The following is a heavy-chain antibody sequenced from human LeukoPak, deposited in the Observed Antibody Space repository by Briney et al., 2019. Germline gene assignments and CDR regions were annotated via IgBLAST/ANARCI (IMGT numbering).Heavy chain of an antibody. J-gene: IGHJ3*02. CDR1: GFTVSNNY. CDR3: ARGVGQDAFDI. V-gene: IGHV3-53*01. Sequence: PGGSLRLSCAASGFTVSNNYMSWVRQAPGKGLEWVSVIYSGGNTYYIDSVKGRFTISRDIPKNTLFLQMNSLRAEDTAMYYCARGVGQDAFDIWGQGTMVTVSS. D-gene: IGHD1-26*01. CDR2: IYSGGNT.